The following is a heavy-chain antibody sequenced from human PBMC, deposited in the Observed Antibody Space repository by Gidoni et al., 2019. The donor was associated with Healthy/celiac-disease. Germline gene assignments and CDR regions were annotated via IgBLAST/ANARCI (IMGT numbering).Heavy chain of an antibody. CDR2: ISGSGGST. CDR3: ANDSRYSGSYPDY. V-gene: IGHV3-23*01. J-gene: IGHJ4*02. Sequence: EVQRLESGGGLVQRGGSLRLSCAATGFAFRSYAISWVRQAPGKGMEWVSAISGSGGSTYYADSVKARFTISRDNSKNTLYLQMNSLRAEDTAVYSCANDSRYSGSYPDYWGQGTLVPVSS. CDR1: GFAFRSYA. D-gene: IGHD1-26*01.